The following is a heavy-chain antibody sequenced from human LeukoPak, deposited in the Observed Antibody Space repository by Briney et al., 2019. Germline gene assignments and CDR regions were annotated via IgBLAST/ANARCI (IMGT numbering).Heavy chain of an antibody. CDR1: GGTVSRSTYF. V-gene: IGHV4-39*02. D-gene: IGHD6-13*01. CDR3: VGVATAGTAYFDY. CDR2: IYYSGST. Sequence: SETLSLTCTVSGGTVSRSTYFWAWIRQPPGKGLEWIGSIYYSGSTYYNPSLKSRATVSVDTSKTHFSLKVTSVTAADTPVYYCVGVATAGTAYFDYWGQGTLLTVPS. J-gene: IGHJ4*02.